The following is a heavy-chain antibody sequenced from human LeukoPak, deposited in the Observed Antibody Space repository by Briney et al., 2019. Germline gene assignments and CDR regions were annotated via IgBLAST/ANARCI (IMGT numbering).Heavy chain of an antibody. CDR3: ARDSIAVATDY. CDR2: INPSGGST. Sequence: GASVKVSCKASGYTFTSYAMNWVRQAPGQGLEWMGIINPSGGSTSYAQKFQGRVTMTRDMSTSTVYMELSRLRSDDTAVYYCARDSIAVATDYWGQGTLVTVSS. J-gene: IGHJ4*02. CDR1: GYTFTSYA. V-gene: IGHV1-46*01. D-gene: IGHD6-19*01.